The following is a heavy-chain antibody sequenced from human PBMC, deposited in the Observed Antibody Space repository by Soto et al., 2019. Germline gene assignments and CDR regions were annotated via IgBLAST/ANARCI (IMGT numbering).Heavy chain of an antibody. Sequence: PGGSLRLSCAASGFTFSSYGMHWVRQAPGKGLEWVAVISYDGSNKYYADSVKGRFTITRDNSKSSLYLQMNSLRAEVTAVYYCAKERQDFGDFWSGYYFDYWGQGTLVTVSS. CDR1: GFTFSSYG. CDR2: ISYDGSNK. V-gene: IGHV3-30*18. CDR3: AKERQDFGDFWSGYYFDY. D-gene: IGHD3-3*01. J-gene: IGHJ4*02.